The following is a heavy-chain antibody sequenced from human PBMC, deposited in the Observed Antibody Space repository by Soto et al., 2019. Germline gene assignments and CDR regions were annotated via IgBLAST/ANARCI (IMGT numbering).Heavy chain of an antibody. Sequence: SVKVSCNASGGTFSSYAISWVRQAPGQGLEWMGGIIPIFGTANYAQKFQGRVTITADESTSTAYMELSSLRSEDTAVYYCARSPLGSSSGITIFGVVTNPEYNWFDPWGQGTLVTVSS. CDR2: IIPIFGTA. J-gene: IGHJ5*02. CDR3: ARSPLGSSSGITIFGVVTNPEYNWFDP. V-gene: IGHV1-69*13. D-gene: IGHD3-3*01. CDR1: GGTFSSYA.